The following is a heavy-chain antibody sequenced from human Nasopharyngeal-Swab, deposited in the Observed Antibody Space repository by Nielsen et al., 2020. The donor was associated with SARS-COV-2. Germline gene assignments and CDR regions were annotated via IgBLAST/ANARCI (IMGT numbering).Heavy chain of an antibody. CDR3: ARDWSRAFDV. Sequence: GGSLRLSCAASGFTFSSLWMSWVRPVPGKGLEWVAAIKPDGSEKFYVDSVKGRFTISRDNAKNSMSLQMNSLRVEDTAVYYCARDWSRAFDVWGQGTMVTVSS. CDR2: IKPDGSEK. J-gene: IGHJ3*01. CDR1: GFTFSSLW. V-gene: IGHV3-7*01.